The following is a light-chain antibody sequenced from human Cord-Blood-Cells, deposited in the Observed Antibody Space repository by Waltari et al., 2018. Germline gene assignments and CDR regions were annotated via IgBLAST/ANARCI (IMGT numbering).Light chain of an antibody. Sequence: DIQMTQSPSSLSASVGDRVTITCRASQSISSYLNWYQQKPGKAPKLLIYAASSLQSGVPSRFSGSGSGKEFTLTISSLQPEDFATYYGQQSYSTQYTFGQGTKLEIK. CDR1: QSISSY. CDR2: AAS. V-gene: IGKV1-39*01. CDR3: QQSYSTQYT. J-gene: IGKJ2*01.